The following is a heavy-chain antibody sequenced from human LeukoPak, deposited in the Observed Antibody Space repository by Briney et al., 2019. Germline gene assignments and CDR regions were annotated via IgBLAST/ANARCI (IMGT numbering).Heavy chain of an antibody. CDR2: ITHSGST. CDR3: ARRPRNSGTYDGPPGLDY. D-gene: IGHD1-26*01. Sequence: PSETLSLTCAVYGESFSGYYWSWIRQPPGKGLEWIGEITHSGSTNYNPSLKSRVTISADTSKNQFSLKLNSVTAADTSVYYCARRPRNSGTYDGPPGLDYWGQGTLVTVSS. CDR1: GESFSGYY. V-gene: IGHV4-34*01. J-gene: IGHJ4*02.